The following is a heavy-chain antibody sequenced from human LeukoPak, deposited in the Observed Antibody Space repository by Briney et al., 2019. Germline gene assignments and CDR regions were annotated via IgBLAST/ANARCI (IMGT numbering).Heavy chain of an antibody. CDR2: IYGDGRT. CDR1: GFSVSNNY. D-gene: IGHD6-13*01. Sequence: GGSLRLSCVVSGFSVSNNYIIWVRQAPGNGLERVSVIYGDGRTSHSASVRGRFTISRDSSKNTLYLQMNSLRAEDTAVYYCAKVGEQQLALSHFDYWGQGTLVTVSS. V-gene: IGHV3-66*02. CDR3: AKVGEQQLALSHFDY. J-gene: IGHJ4*02.